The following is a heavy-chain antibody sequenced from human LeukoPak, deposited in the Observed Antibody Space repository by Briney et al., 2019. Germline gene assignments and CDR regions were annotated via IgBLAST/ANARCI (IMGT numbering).Heavy chain of an antibody. V-gene: IGHV4-39*01. Sequence: PSETLSLTCTASGGSISSSSYYWGWIRQPPGKGLEWIGSIYYSGSTYYNPSLKSRVTISVDTSKNQFSLKLSSVTAADTAVYYCASNLYDSSGYYPQEFDYWGQGTLVTVSS. CDR2: IYYSGST. D-gene: IGHD3-22*01. J-gene: IGHJ4*02. CDR3: ASNLYDSSGYYPQEFDY. CDR1: GGSISSSSYY.